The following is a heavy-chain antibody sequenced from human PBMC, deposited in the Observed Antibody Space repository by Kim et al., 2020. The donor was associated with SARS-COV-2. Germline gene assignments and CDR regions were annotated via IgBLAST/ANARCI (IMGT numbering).Heavy chain of an antibody. D-gene: IGHD3-22*01. CDR3: AKYTSMIVVVIPPGPIGY. Sequence: GGSLRLSCAASGFTFSSYAMSWVRQAPGKGLEWVSAISGSGGSTYYADSVKGRFTISRDNSKNTLYLQMNSLRAEDTAVYYCAKYTSMIVVVIPPGPIGYWGQGTLVTVSS. V-gene: IGHV3-23*01. J-gene: IGHJ4*02. CDR2: ISGSGGST. CDR1: GFTFSSYA.